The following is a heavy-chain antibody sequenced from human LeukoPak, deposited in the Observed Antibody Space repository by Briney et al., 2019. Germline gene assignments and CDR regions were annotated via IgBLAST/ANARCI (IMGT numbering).Heavy chain of an antibody. CDR1: GGSISSYY. Sequence: SETLSLTCTVSGGSISSYYWSWIRQPAGKGLEWIGRIYTSGSTNYNPSLKSRVTMSVDTSKNQFSLKLSSVTAADTAVYYCATFPSDHYYDSSGYYWDAFDIWGQGTMVTVSS. J-gene: IGHJ3*02. D-gene: IGHD3-22*01. CDR2: IYTSGST. V-gene: IGHV4-4*07. CDR3: ATFPSDHYYDSSGYYWDAFDI.